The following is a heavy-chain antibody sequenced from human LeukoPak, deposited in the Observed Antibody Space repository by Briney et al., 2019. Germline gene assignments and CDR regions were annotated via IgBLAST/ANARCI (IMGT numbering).Heavy chain of an antibody. CDR3: ARDRSIAAAGIGY. D-gene: IGHD6-13*01. Sequence: GASVKVSCKASGYTFTSYGISWVRQAPGQGLEWMGWINPNSGGTNYAQKFQGRVTMTRDTSISTAYMELSRLRSDDTAVYYCARDRSIAAAGIGYWGQGTLVTVSS. CDR2: INPNSGGT. J-gene: IGHJ4*02. CDR1: GYTFTSYG. V-gene: IGHV1-2*02.